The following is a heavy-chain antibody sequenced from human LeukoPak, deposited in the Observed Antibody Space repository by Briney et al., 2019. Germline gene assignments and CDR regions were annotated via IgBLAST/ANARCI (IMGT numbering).Heavy chain of an antibody. Sequence: SETLSLTCTVSGGSISSSSYYWGWIRQPPGKGLEWIGSIYYSGSTYYNPSLKSRVTISVDTSKNQFSLKLSSVTAADTAVYYCARRLYRDYAFDIWGQGTMVTVSS. J-gene: IGHJ3*02. V-gene: IGHV4-39*01. CDR3: ARRLYRDYAFDI. CDR1: GGSISSSSYY. CDR2: IYYSGST. D-gene: IGHD4-17*01.